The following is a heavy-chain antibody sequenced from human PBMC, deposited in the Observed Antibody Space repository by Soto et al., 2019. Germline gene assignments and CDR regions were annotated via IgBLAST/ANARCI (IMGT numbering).Heavy chain of an antibody. V-gene: IGHV3-23*01. D-gene: IGHD3-3*01. Sequence: GGSLRLSCAASGFTFSSYAMSWVRQAPGKGLEWVSAISGSGGSTYYADSVKGRFTISRDNSKNTLYLQMNSLRAEDTAVYYCAKCDSLRFIFGELGYRGQGTLVTVSS. J-gene: IGHJ4*02. CDR2: ISGSGGST. CDR3: AKCDSLRFIFGELGY. CDR1: GFTFSSYA.